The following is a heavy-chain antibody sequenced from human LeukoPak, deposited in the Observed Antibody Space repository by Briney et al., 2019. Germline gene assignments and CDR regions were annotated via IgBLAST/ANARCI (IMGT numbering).Heavy chain of an antibody. CDR2: INPNSGGT. CDR3: ASTTYYDFWSGYYGNWFGP. J-gene: IGHJ5*02. D-gene: IGHD3-3*01. Sequence: ASVKVSCKASGYTFTGYYMHWVRQAPGQGLEWMGWINPNSGGTNYAQKFQGRVTMTRDTSISTAYMELSRLRSDDTAVYYCASTTYYDFWSGYYGNWFGPWGQGTLVTVSS. CDR1: GYTFTGYY. V-gene: IGHV1-2*02.